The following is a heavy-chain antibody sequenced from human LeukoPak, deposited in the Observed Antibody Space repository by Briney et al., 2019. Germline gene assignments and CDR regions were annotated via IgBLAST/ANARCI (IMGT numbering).Heavy chain of an antibody. CDR3: ARGGYCSNVVCYTSRSLDY. J-gene: IGHJ4*02. Sequence: SETLSLICAVSGYSISNGYYWGWIRQPPGKGLEWIGSSYRSGSTYYKPSLKSRVTISVDTSKNQFSLKLSSVTAADTAVYYCARGGYCSNVVCYTSRSLDYWGQGTLVTVSS. CDR2: SYRSGST. CDR1: GYSISNGYY. V-gene: IGHV4-38-2*01. D-gene: IGHD2-8*01.